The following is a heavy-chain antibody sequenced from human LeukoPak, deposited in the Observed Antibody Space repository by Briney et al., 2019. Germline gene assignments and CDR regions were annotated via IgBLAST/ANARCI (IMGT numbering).Heavy chain of an antibody. V-gene: IGHV3-23*01. D-gene: IGHD2-15*01. CDR3: AKARQRYCSGGSCYFDY. J-gene: IGHJ4*02. CDR1: GFTFSSYG. Sequence: GGSLRLSCAASGFTFSSYGMSWVRQAPGKGLEWVSAISGSGGSTYYADSVKGRFTISRDNSKNTLYLQMNSLRAEDTAVYYCAKARQRYCSGGSCYFDYWGQGTLVTVSS. CDR2: ISGSGGST.